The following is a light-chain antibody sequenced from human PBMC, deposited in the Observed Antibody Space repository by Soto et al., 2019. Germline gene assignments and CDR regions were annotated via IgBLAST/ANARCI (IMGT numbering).Light chain of an antibody. V-gene: IGLV2-14*03. CDR3: QSYDSSLSGSGYV. CDR2: DDS. CDR1: SSDVGGYNY. J-gene: IGLJ1*01. Sequence: QSVLTQPASVSGSPGQSITISCTGTSSDVGGYNYVSWYQHHPGKAPKLIIYDDSNRPSGVPNRFSGSKSGNSASLAITGLQAEDEADYYCQSYDSSLSGSGYVFGTGTKVTVL.